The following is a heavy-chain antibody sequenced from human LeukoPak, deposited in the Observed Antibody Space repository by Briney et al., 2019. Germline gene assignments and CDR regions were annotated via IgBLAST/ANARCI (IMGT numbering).Heavy chain of an antibody. CDR1: GGSISSSSYY. Sequence: SETLSLTCTVSGGSISSSSYYWGWIRQPPGKGLEWIASIYDSRSTYYNPSLKSRLTISVDTSKNQFSLKLSSVTAADTATYYCARPYHYDSGSRGTAFDIWGQGTMVTVSS. D-gene: IGHD3-10*01. CDR3: ARPYHYDSGSRGTAFDI. J-gene: IGHJ3*02. CDR2: IYDSRST. V-gene: IGHV4-39*01.